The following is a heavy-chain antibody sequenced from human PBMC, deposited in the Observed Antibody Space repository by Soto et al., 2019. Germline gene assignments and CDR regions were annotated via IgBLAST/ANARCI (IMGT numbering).Heavy chain of an antibody. V-gene: IGHV4-30-4*01. D-gene: IGHD2-15*01. CDR1: GGSISSGDYY. CDR3: ASQTIYCSGGSCSRVLDY. CDR2: IYYSGST. J-gene: IGHJ4*02. Sequence: SETLSLTCTVSGGSISSGDYYWSWIRQPPGKGLEWIGYIYYSGSTYYNPSLKSRVTISVDTSKNQFSLKLSSVTAADTAVYYCASQTIYCSGGSCSRVLDYWGQGTLVTV.